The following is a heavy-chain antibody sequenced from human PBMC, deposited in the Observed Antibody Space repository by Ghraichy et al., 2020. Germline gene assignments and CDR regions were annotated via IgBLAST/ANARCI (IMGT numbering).Heavy chain of an antibody. D-gene: IGHD1-1*01. CDR2: ISRSIGTI. J-gene: IGHJ1*01. CDR3: VREDLESLYDEEYFQH. Sequence: GGSLRLSCAASGFTFSSYSMNWVRQAPGKGLEWISYISRSIGTIYYADSVKGRFTISRDNDKNSLYLQMNSLRDEDTAVYYCVREDLESLYDEEYFQHWGQGTLCTVAS. CDR1: GFTFSSYS. V-gene: IGHV3-48*02.